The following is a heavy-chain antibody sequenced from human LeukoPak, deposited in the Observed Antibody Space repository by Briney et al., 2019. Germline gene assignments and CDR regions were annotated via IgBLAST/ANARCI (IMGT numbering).Heavy chain of an antibody. J-gene: IGHJ6*02. Sequence: PTGRSLRLSCAPSGFTFSIYGMHWVRQAPGKGLEWVAVISFDRANKFYADSVKGRFTISRDNSKNTVDLQMNSLRAEDTAVYYCAKEYGTGSYNYYYGMDVWGQGTTVTVS. D-gene: IGHD3-10*01. CDR3: AKEYGTGSYNYYYGMDV. CDR2: ISFDRANK. V-gene: IGHV3-30*18. CDR1: GFTFSIYG.